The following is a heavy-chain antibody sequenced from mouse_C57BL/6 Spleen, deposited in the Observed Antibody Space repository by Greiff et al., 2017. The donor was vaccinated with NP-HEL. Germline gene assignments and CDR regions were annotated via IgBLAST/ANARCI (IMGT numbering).Heavy chain of an antibody. CDR1: GYAFSSYW. CDR3: ARRAIYYGSSYYAMDY. D-gene: IGHD1-1*01. J-gene: IGHJ4*01. CDR2: IYPGDGDT. V-gene: IGHV1-80*01. Sequence: VQLKESGAELVKPGASVKISCKASGYAFSSYWMNWVKQRPGKGLEWIGQIYPGDGDTNYNGKFKGKATLTADKSSSTAYMQLSSLTSEDSAVYFCARRAIYYGSSYYAMDYWGQGTSVTVSS.